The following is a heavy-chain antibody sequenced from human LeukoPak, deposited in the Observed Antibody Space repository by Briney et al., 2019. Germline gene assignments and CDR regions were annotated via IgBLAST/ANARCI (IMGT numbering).Heavy chain of an antibody. CDR1: GGSISSYY. CDR3: ARGPVYGSNWFDP. Sequence: SETLSLTCTVSGGSISSYYWSWTRQPPGKGLEWIGYIYYSGSTNYNPSLKSRVTISVDTSKNQFSLKLSSVTAADTAVYYCARGPVYGSNWFDPWGQGTLVTVSS. J-gene: IGHJ5*02. CDR2: IYYSGST. V-gene: IGHV4-59*01. D-gene: IGHD2-2*03.